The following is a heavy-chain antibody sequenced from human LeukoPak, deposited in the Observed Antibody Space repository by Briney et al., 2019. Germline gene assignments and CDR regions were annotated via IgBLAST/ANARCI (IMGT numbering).Heavy chain of an antibody. CDR3: AKDGFYSS. CDR2: ISWNSGSI. CDR1: GFTFDDYA. Sequence: GGSLRLSCAASGFTFDDYAMPWVRQAPGKGLEWVSGISWNSGSIGYADSVKGRFTISRDNAKNSLYLQMNSLRAEDTALYYCAKDGFYSSWGQGTLVTVSS. V-gene: IGHV3-9*01. J-gene: IGHJ4*02. D-gene: IGHD6-19*01.